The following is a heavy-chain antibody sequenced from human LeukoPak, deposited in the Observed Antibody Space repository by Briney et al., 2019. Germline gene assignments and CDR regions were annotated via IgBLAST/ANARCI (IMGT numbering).Heavy chain of an antibody. CDR3: AGEEYYYDSSGYQGYFQH. V-gene: IGHV3-53*01. J-gene: IGHJ1*01. CDR1: GFTVSSNY. D-gene: IGHD3-22*01. Sequence: GGSLRLSCAASGFTVSSNYMSWVRQAPGKGLEWVSVIHGGGSTYYADSVKGRFTISRHNSKNTLYLQMNSLRAEDTAVYYCAGEEYYYDSSGYQGYFQHWGQGTLVTVSS. CDR2: IHGGGST.